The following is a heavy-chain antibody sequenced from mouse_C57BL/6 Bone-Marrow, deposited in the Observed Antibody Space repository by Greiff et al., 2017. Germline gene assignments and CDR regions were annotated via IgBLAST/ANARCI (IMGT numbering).Heavy chain of an antibody. Sequence: VQLQHSGAELVRPGASVTLSCKASGYTFTDYEMHWVKQTPVHGLEWIGAIDPETGGTAYNQKFKGKAILTADKSYSTAYMELRSLTSEDSAVYYCTRRYYGSSYFDYWGQGTTLTVSS. CDR1: GYTFTDYE. J-gene: IGHJ2*01. CDR3: TRRYYGSSYFDY. CDR2: IDPETGGT. D-gene: IGHD1-1*01. V-gene: IGHV1-15*01.